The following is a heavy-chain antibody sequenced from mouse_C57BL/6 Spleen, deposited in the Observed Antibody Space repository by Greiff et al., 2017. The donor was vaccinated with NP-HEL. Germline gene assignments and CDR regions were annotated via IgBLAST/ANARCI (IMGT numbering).Heavy chain of an antibody. CDR1: GFTFSDYG. CDR3: ARAVVATEAWFAY. V-gene: IGHV5-17*01. J-gene: IGHJ3*01. Sequence: EVQLVESGGGLVKPGGSLKLSCAASGFTFSDYGMHWVRQAPEKGLEWVAYISSGSSTIYYADTVKGRFTISRDNAKNTLFLQMTSLRSEDTAMIYCARAVVATEAWFAYWGQGTLVTVSA. CDR2: ISSGSSTI. D-gene: IGHD1-1*01.